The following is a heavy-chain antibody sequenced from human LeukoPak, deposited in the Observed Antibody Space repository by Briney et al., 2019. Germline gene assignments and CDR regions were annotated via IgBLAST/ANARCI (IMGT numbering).Heavy chain of an antibody. CDR2: IIPIFGTA. D-gene: IGHD3-16*01. CDR3: ARTTYWGLDAFDI. CDR1: GGTFSSYA. V-gene: IGHV1-69*05. Sequence: ASVKVSCKASGGTFSSYAISWVRQAPGQGLEWMGGIIPIFGTANYAQKFQGRVTITTDESTSTAYMELSSLRSEGTAVYYCARTTYWGLDAFDIWGQGTMVTVSS. J-gene: IGHJ3*02.